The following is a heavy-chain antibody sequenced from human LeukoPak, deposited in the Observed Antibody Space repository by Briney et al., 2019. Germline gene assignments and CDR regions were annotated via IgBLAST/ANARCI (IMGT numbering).Heavy chain of an antibody. D-gene: IGHD3-22*01. J-gene: IGHJ3*02. CDR3: AKDRDNYYDSSGYRNDAFDI. V-gene: IGHV3-23*01. CDR2: IFPSGGEI. Sequence: GGSLRLSCAASGFTFSTFAMIWVRQPPGKGLEWVSSIFPSGGEIHYADSVRGRFTISGDNSKSTLSLQMNSLRAEDTAVYYCAKDRDNYYDSSGYRNDAFDIWGQGTMVTVSS. CDR1: GFTFSTFA.